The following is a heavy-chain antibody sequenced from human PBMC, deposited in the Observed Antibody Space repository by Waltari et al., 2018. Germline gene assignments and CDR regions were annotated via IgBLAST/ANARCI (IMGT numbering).Heavy chain of an antibody. J-gene: IGHJ4*02. V-gene: IGHV3-30*04. CDR2: ISYDGRNK. Sequence: QVQLVESGGGVVQPGGSLRLSCAASGFTFSNSAMFWVRQAPGKGLEWVAVISYDGRNKFCADSGKGRFTISRDYSENTLFLHMNSLRVEDTAVYYCVRGNGANYGSALDYWGQGALVTVSS. CDR1: GFTFSNSA. D-gene: IGHD2-8*01. CDR3: VRGNGANYGSALDY.